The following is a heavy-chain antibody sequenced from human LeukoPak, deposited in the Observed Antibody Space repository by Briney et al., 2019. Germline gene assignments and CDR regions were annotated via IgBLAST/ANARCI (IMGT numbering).Heavy chain of an antibody. CDR2: IYSSGST. CDR1: GGSITTYY. D-gene: IGHD5-18*01. V-gene: IGHV4-59*01. Sequence: SETLSLTCTVSGGSITTYYWSWVRQPPGKGLEWIGYIYSSGSTNYNPSLKSRVTISVDTSKDQFSLKLSSVTAADTAVYYCARVGSGYSYGYIDYWGQGPWSPSPQ. CDR3: ARVGSGYSYGYIDY. J-gene: IGHJ4*02.